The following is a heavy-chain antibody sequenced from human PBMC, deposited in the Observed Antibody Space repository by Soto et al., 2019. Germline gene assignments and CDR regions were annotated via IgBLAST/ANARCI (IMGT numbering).Heavy chain of an antibody. CDR3: TTLQWLAPFV. CDR1: EFGDYA. Sequence: GGSLRLSCTPSEFGDYAMSWFRQAPGKGLEWVGFIRARAFGGTAEYAASVTGRFTISREDSKSIFYLQMNSLKVEDTGIYYCTTLQWLAPFVWGHGTLVTVSS. D-gene: IGHD6-19*01. CDR2: IRARAFGGTA. V-gene: IGHV3-49*03. J-gene: IGHJ4*01.